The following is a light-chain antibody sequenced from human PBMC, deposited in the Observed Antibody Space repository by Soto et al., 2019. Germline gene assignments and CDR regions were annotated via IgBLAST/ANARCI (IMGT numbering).Light chain of an antibody. CDR1: SSDVGSYNL. CDR2: EVN. CDR3: CSYAGSSTLV. V-gene: IGLV2-23*02. Sequence: QSALTQPASVSGSPGQSITISCTGTSSDVGSYNLVSWYQQHPGKAPKFMMYEVNKRPSGVSNRFSGSKSGNTASLTISGLQAEDEADYYCCSYAGSSTLVFGGGTKLTVL. J-gene: IGLJ2*01.